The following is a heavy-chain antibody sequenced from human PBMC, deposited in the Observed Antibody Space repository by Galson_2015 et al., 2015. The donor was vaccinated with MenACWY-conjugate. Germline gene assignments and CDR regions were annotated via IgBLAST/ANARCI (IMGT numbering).Heavy chain of an antibody. Sequence: SLRLSCAASGITFSSNAMNWVRQAPGKGLEWVSGIGTGGGTYYADSVKGRFTISRDNSKNMVYLQMNSLRAEDTAIYYCAKDMASIVGATTADDYYYYGMDVWGQGTTVTVSS. V-gene: IGHV3-23*01. CDR3: AKDMASIVGATTADDYYYYGMDV. D-gene: IGHD1-26*01. CDR2: IGTGGGT. J-gene: IGHJ6*02. CDR1: GITFSSNA.